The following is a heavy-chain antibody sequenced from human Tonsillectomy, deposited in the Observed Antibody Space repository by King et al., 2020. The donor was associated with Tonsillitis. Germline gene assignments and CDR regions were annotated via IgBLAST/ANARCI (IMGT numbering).Heavy chain of an antibody. V-gene: IGHV3-48*01. D-gene: IGHD2-15*01. Sequence: EVQLVESGGGLVQPGGSLRLSCTASGFTFSSYNMNWVRQAPGKGLEWVSYISSSSSTIYYADSVKGRFTISRDNAKNSLYLQMNSLRAEDTAVYYCARDVRGWSNPDAFDIWGQGTLVTVSS. CDR3: ARDVRGWSNPDAFDI. CDR1: GFTFSSYN. CDR2: ISSSSSTI. J-gene: IGHJ3*02.